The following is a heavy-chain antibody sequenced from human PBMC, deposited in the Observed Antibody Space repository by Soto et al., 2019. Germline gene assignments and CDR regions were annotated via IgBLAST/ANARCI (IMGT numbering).Heavy chain of an antibody. CDR1: GFTFSSYC. D-gene: IGHD2-21*01. Sequence: EVQLVESGGGLVKPGGSLRLSCAASGFTFSSYCMNWVRQAPGKGLEWVSSISGSTTYIYYADSVKGRFTISRDNAKNSLYVQMNSRRVEDTGVYYFARGRENIPPYYLDYWGQGILVTVSS. CDR2: ISGSTTYI. CDR3: ARGRENIPPYYLDY. V-gene: IGHV3-21*01. J-gene: IGHJ4*02.